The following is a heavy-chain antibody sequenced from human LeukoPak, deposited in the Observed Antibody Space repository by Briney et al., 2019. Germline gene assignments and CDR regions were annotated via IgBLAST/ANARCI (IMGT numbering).Heavy chain of an antibody. CDR3: ARDNVVVAAVTHGSDV. V-gene: IGHV3-13*01. D-gene: IGHD2-2*01. J-gene: IGHJ6*02. CDR2: IGTAGDT. Sequence: GGSLRLSCAASGFTFSSYDMHWVRQATGKGLEWVSAIGTAGDTYYPGSVKGRFTISRENAKNSLYLQMNSLRAGDTAVYYCARDNVVVAAVTHGSDVWGQGTTVVVSS. CDR1: GFTFSSYD.